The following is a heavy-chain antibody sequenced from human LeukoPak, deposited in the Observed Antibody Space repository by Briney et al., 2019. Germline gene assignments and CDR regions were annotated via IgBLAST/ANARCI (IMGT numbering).Heavy chain of an antibody. Sequence: PSETLSLTCAVYGGSFSGYYWSWIRQPPGKGLEWIGEINHSGSTNYNPSLKSRVTISVDTSKNQFSLKLTSVAAADTAVYYCVRRRKSNDNWGQGTQVTVSS. CDR1: GGSFSGYY. CDR3: VRRRKSNDN. CDR2: INHSGST. V-gene: IGHV4-34*01. D-gene: IGHD1-14*01. J-gene: IGHJ4*02.